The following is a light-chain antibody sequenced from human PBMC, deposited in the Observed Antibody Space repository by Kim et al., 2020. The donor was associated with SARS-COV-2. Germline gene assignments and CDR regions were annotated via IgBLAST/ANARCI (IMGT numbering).Light chain of an antibody. CDR1: QSISNW. Sequence: LSASVGDRVTITCRASQSISNWLAWYQQKPGKAPKVLIYDAYNLESGVSSRFSGSGSGTEFTLTISSLQPDDFATYYCQQYDTHWTFGQGTKLEI. J-gene: IGKJ1*01. CDR3: QQYDTHWT. CDR2: DAY. V-gene: IGKV1-5*01.